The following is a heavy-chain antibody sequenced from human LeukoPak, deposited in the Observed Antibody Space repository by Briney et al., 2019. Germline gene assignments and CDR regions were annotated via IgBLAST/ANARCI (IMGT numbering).Heavy chain of an antibody. V-gene: IGHV4-39*01. J-gene: IGHJ4*02. CDR1: GDSISSRDYY. CDR2: IYYTGST. Sequence: PSETLSLTCSVSGDSISSRDYYWDWIRQPPGKGLEWIGAIYYTGSTYYNPSLKGRVTISGDTSKNQFSLKLSSVAAADTAVYYCPRQNKPARPHFDSWGQGTLLTVSS. CDR3: PRQNKPARPHFDS. D-gene: IGHD2-2*01.